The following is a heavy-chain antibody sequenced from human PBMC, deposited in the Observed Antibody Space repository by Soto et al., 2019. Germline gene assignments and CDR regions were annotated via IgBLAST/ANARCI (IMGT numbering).Heavy chain of an antibody. CDR1: GFTFSSYA. Sequence: EVQLLESGGGLVQPGGSLRLSCAASGFTFSSYAMSWVRQAPGKGLEWVSVISGSGGYTYYADSVKGRFTISRDNSKNALYLQMTSLRAEDTAVYYCAKWTVVVVAATRGGYFDYWGQGTLVTVSS. J-gene: IGHJ4*02. CDR3: AKWTVVVVAATRGGYFDY. CDR2: ISGSGGYT. D-gene: IGHD2-15*01. V-gene: IGHV3-23*01.